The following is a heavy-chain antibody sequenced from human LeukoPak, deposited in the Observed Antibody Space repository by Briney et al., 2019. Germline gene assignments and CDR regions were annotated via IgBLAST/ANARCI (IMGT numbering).Heavy chain of an antibody. V-gene: IGHV3-33*08. CDR2: IWYDGSNK. Sequence: GGSLRLSCTASGFTFNKFALHWVRQAPGKGLEWVAVIWYDGSNKYYADSVKGRFTISRDNSKNTLYLQMNSLRAEDTAVYYCARDRPYYYGSGSWRYYYGMDVWGKGTTVTVSS. J-gene: IGHJ6*04. D-gene: IGHD3-10*01. CDR1: GFTFNKFA. CDR3: ARDRPYYYGSGSWRYYYGMDV.